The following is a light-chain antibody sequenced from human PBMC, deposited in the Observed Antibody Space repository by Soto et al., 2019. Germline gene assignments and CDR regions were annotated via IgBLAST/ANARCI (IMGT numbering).Light chain of an antibody. CDR3: LQRSKWPLT. V-gene: IGKV3-11*01. CDR2: DTS. CDR1: QSVRNY. J-gene: IGKJ4*01. Sequence: IVLTQSPATLSLSPGAGATLSCSANQSVRNYLAWYQQRPGQAPRLLIYDTSNRAPGIPARFSGSGSGTDFTLTISSLEPEDFAVYYCLQRSKWPLTFGGGTKVEI.